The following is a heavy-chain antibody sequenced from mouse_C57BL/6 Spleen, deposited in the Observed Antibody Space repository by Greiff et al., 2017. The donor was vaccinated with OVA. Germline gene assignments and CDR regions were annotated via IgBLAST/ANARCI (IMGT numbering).Heavy chain of an antibody. Sequence: EVQLQQSGPELVKPGASVKISCKASGYTFTDYYMNWVKQSHGKSLEWLGDINPNNGGTSYNQKFKGKATLTVDKSSSTAYIELRSLTSEDSAVYYCASAVVAPYYFDYWGQGTTLTVSS. D-gene: IGHD1-1*01. CDR1: GYTFTDYY. CDR3: ASAVVAPYYFDY. J-gene: IGHJ2*01. V-gene: IGHV1-26*01. CDR2: INPNNGGT.